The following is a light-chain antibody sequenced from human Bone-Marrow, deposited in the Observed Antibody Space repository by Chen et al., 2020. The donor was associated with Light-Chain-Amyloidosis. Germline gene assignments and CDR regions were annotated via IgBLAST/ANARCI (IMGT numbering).Light chain of an antibody. J-gene: IGLJ3*02. CDR3: QSYQGSSQGV. Sequence: NFMLTQPHSVSESPGKTVIISCTRSSGSIATNYVQWYQQRPGGSPTTVIYEDDQRPSGVPDRFSGYIDRSSNSASLTISGLKTEDEADYYCQSYQGSSQGVFGGGTKLTVL. V-gene: IGLV6-57*01. CDR2: EDD. CDR1: SGSIATNY.